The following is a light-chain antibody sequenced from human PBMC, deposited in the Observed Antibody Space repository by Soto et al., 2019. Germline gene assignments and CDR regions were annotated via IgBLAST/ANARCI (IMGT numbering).Light chain of an antibody. Sequence: SVLTQPASVSVSPGQSITISCTGTSSDIGGFYYVSWYQHHPGKDPKLMIYQVSNRPSGVSNRFSGSKSGNTASLTISGLQAEDEADYFCSSYSSSSTFYVFGAGTKVTVL. V-gene: IGLV2-14*01. CDR2: QVS. CDR1: SSDIGGFYY. CDR3: SSYSSSSTFYV. J-gene: IGLJ1*01.